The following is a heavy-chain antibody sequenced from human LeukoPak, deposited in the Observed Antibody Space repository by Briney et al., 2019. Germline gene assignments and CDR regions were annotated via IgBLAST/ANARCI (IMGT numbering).Heavy chain of an antibody. CDR3: AGLVGRYSSGLYYYYFDY. J-gene: IGHJ4*02. CDR1: GDSINSLDL. V-gene: IGHV4-4*02. Sequence: PSETLSLTCTVSGDSINSLDLWSWVRQPPGKGLGWIGEMYLSGTTHSNPSVKSRVTISIDKSKNQFFLNLSPVTAADTAVYYCAGLVGRYSSGLYYYYFDYWGQGTLVTVSS. D-gene: IGHD3-22*01. CDR2: MYLSGTT.